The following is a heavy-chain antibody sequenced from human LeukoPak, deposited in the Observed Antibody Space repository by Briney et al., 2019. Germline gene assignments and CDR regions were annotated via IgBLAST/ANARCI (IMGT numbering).Heavy chain of an antibody. CDR1: GFSFNTYA. CDR3: AKDHANTAYYYYIAS. CDR2: ISDTGRTT. V-gene: IGHV3-23*01. Sequence: GGSLRLSCAASGFSFNTYAMNWVRQAPGKGLEWVSGISDTGRTTYYTYSLKGRFTISRDKSKNTLEHEMNSLRAEETALSYCAKDHANTAYYYYIASWGQGTLVTVSS. D-gene: IGHD1-26*01. J-gene: IGHJ4*02.